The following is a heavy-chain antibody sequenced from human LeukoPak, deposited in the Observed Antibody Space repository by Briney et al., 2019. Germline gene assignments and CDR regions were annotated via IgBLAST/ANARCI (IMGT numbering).Heavy chain of an antibody. Sequence: SETLSLTCTVSGGSISSGSYYWGWIRRPPGKGLEWIGSMYYSGSPYYNPSLKSRVTISVDTSKNQFSLKLSSVTAADTAVYYCARDLSQITIFGVVRLIDYWGQGTLVTVSS. CDR3: ARDLSQITIFGVVRLIDY. D-gene: IGHD3-3*01. J-gene: IGHJ4*02. V-gene: IGHV4-39*07. CDR2: MYYSGSP. CDR1: GGSISSGSYY.